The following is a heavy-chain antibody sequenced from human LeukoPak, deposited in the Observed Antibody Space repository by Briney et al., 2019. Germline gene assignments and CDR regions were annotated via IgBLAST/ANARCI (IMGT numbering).Heavy chain of an antibody. V-gene: IGHV4-4*02. D-gene: IGHD6-19*01. Sequence: QASGTLSLTCAVSGGSISSTNWWSWVRQPPGKGLEWIGEIYHTGSANFNPSLESRVTISVDKSKNHFSLNLSSVTAADTAVYYCATISVASSGDYYFAMDVWGQGTTVTVSS. J-gene: IGHJ6*02. CDR3: ATISVASSGDYYFAMDV. CDR1: GGSISSTNW. CDR2: IYHTGSA.